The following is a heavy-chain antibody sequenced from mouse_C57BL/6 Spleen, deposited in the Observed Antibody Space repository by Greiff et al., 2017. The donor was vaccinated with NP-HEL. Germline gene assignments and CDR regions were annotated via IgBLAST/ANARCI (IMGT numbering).Heavy chain of an antibody. CDR1: GYTFTSSW. Sequence: VQLQQPGAELVRPGSSVKLSCKASGYTFTSSWMHWVKQRPIQGLEWIGNIDPSDSETHYNQKFKDKATLTVDKSSSTAYMQLSSLTSEDSAVYYCAPTAQATSWFAYWGQGTLVTVSA. V-gene: IGHV1-52*01. J-gene: IGHJ3*01. D-gene: IGHD3-2*02. CDR2: IDPSDSET. CDR3: APTAQATSWFAY.